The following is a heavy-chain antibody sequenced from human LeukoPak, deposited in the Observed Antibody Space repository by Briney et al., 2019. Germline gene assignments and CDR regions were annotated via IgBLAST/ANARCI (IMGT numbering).Heavy chain of an antibody. CDR2: TSFDGSSQ. Sequence: QSGGSLRLSCAFSGFTINDYGVNWVRRAPGKGLEWVALTSFDGSSQYYAVFVKGRFTISRDNSKDTLYLQMNSLRPEDTALYYCARGSVGTPPPFDFWGQGTLVTVSS. D-gene: IGHD2-15*01. J-gene: IGHJ4*02. V-gene: IGHV3-30*03. CDR3: ARGSVGTPPPFDF. CDR1: GFTINDYG.